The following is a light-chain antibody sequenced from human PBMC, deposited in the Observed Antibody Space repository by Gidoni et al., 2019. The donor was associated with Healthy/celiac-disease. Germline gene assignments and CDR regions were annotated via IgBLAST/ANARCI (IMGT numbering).Light chain of an antibody. CDR1: QSVSSSY. Sequence: EIVLTQSPGTLSLSPGERATLSCRASQSVSSSYLAWYQQKPGQAPRLLIYGASSRATGIPDRFSGSGSGTDFTLTISRLEPEDFAVYYCQQYGSSPLFTFXPXTKEXIK. CDR3: QQYGSSPLFT. J-gene: IGKJ3*01. V-gene: IGKV3-20*01. CDR2: GAS.